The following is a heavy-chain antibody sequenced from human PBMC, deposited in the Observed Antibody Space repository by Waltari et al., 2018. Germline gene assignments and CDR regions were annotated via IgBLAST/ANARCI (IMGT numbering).Heavy chain of an antibody. CDR1: GYTFTSYD. Sequence: QVQLVQSGAEVKKPGASVKVPCKASGYTFTSYDINWVRQATGQGLEWMGRMNAHSGNTGYAQKYQGGVTITRNTSISTAYMELSSLRCEDTAVYYCARGPQLLWRWWPVDPWGQGALVTVSS. CDR3: ARGPQLLWRWWPVDP. V-gene: IGHV1-8*03. CDR2: MNAHSGNT. J-gene: IGHJ5*02. D-gene: IGHD2-2*01.